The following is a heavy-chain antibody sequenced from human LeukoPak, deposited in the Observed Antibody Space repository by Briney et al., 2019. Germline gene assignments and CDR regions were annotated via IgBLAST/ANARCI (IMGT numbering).Heavy chain of an antibody. D-gene: IGHD3-22*01. CDR2: TRNKANSYTT. Sequence: GGSLRLSCAASGFTFSSFSMNWVRQAPGKGLEWVGLTRNKANSYTTEYAASVKGRFTISRDDSKNSLSLQMNSLKTEDTAVYYCARRGIDSSGYYPSAFDYWGQGSLFSASS. CDR3: ARRGIDSSGYYPSAFDY. V-gene: IGHV3-72*01. CDR1: GFTFSSFS. J-gene: IGHJ4*02.